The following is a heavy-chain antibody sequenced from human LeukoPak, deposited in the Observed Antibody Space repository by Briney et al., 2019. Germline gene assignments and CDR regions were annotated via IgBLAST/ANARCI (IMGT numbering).Heavy chain of an antibody. D-gene: IGHD4-17*01. V-gene: IGHV1-2*02. CDR3: ARVPGVYGDYANY. CDR1: GYTFTGYY. Sequence: ASVKVSCKASGYTFTGYYMHWVRQAPGQGLEWMGWINPNSGGTNYAQKFQGRVTMTRDTSISTAYMELSRLRSDDTAVYHCARVPGVYGDYANYWGQGTLVTVSS. CDR2: INPNSGGT. J-gene: IGHJ4*02.